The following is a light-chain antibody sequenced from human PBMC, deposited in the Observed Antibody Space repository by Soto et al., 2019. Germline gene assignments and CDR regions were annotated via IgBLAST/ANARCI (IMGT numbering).Light chain of an antibody. CDR3: QQYKSYPWG. CDR2: DAS. Sequence: DIQMTQSPSTLSASVGDRVTITCRASQSISSWLAWYQQKPGKAPKLLIYDASSLESGVPSRFSGSGSETEFTLTTSSLQPDDFATYYCQQYKSYPWGFGQGTKVDIK. CDR1: QSISSW. J-gene: IGKJ1*01. V-gene: IGKV1-5*01.